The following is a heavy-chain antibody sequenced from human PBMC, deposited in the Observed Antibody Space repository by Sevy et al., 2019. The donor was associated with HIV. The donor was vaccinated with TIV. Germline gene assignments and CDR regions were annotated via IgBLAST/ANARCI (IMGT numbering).Heavy chain of an antibody. CDR2: IRYDGSNK. Sequence: GGSLRLSCAASGFTFSSYGMHWVRQAPGKGLEWVAFIRYDGSNKYYADSVKGRFTISRDNSKNTLYLQMNSLRAEDTAVYYCAKDVYYDSSGYYYNWGLGTLVTVSS. CDR3: AKDVYYDSSGYYYN. V-gene: IGHV3-30*02. J-gene: IGHJ4*02. D-gene: IGHD3-22*01. CDR1: GFTFSSYG.